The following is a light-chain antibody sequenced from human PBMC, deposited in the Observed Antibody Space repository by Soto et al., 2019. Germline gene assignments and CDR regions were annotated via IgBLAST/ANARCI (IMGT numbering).Light chain of an antibody. J-gene: IGKJ5*01. CDR2: LAY. CDR3: MQGLQIMFT. CDR1: QSLLNSKGYTY. Sequence: DIVLTPPPLSLPVTPGEPASISCKSTQSLLNSKGYTYLDWYLQKPGQSPQLLVYLAYHRALGVPDRFSGYASGTDFKLNISRVEAEDVGVYYCMQGLQIMFTFGQGKRLEI. V-gene: IGKV2-28*01.